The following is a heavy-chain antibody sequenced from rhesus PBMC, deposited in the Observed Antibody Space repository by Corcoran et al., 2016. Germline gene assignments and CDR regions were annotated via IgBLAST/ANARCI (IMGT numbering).Heavy chain of an antibody. Sequence: QVQLQESGPGLVKPSETLSLTCSVSSGSININFWNWIRQPPGKGLEWIGRIHGSRGHTTYNPSPTSRVTISADTSKNQFSLELSSVTVADTAVYFCARAPSDHPHSNYDRFDVWGPGVLVTVSS. D-gene: IGHD4-23*01. CDR1: SGSININF. J-gene: IGHJ5-1*01. V-gene: IGHV4-147*01. CDR2: IHGSRGHT. CDR3: ARAPSDHPHSNYDRFDV.